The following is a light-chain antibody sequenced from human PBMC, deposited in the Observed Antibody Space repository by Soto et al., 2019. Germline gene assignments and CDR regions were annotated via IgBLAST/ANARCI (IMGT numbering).Light chain of an antibody. CDR1: SSDVGSYRF. J-gene: IGLJ1*01. CDR3: AAWDDSLNGLYV. Sequence: QSVLTQPPSASGSPGQSVTISCTGTSSDVGSYRFVSWYQQHPGKAPKLLIYEVSKRPSGVPDRFSASTSGNTASLTVSGLQADDEADYFCAAWDDSLNGLYVFGTGTKLTVL. V-gene: IGLV2-8*01. CDR2: EVS.